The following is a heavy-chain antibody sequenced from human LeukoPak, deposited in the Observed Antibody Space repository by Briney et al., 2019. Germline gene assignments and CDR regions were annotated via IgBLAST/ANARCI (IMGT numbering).Heavy chain of an antibody. V-gene: IGHV3-64*04. CDR2: ISSNGGST. CDR3: ARENDSSGYYYDY. Sequence: AGGSLRLSCSASGFTFSSYAMHWVRQAPGKGLEYVSAISSNGGSTYYADSVKGRFTISRDNSKNTLYLQMNSLRAEDTAVYYCARENDSSGYYYDYWGQGTLVTVSS. J-gene: IGHJ4*02. CDR1: GFTFSSYA. D-gene: IGHD3-22*01.